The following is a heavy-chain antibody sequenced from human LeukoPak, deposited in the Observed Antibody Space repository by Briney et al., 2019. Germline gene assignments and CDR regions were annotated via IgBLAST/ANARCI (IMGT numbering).Heavy chain of an antibody. Sequence: PGGSLRLSCAASGFTFSSKWMSWVRQAPGKGLGWVANIKYDGSEKYYVDSVKGRFTISRDDAKNSLYLQMSSLRAEDTAVYYCARDGSGEWPIGYWGQGTLVTVSS. V-gene: IGHV3-7*01. J-gene: IGHJ4*02. CDR2: IKYDGSEK. D-gene: IGHD3-10*01. CDR3: ARDGSGEWPIGY. CDR1: GFTFSSKW.